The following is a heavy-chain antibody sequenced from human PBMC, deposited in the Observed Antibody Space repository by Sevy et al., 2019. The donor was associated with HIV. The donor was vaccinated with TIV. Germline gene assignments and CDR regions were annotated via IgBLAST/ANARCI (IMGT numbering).Heavy chain of an antibody. CDR2: INHSGST. CDR1: GGSFSGYY. D-gene: IGHD3-10*01. Sequence: SETLSLTCAVYGGSFSGYYWSWIRQPPGKGLEWIGEINHSGSTNYNPSLKSRFTISVDTSKNQFSLKLSSVTAADTAVYYCARERYGSGSYYYYYYMDVWAKGTTVTVSS. V-gene: IGHV4-34*01. J-gene: IGHJ6*03. CDR3: ARERYGSGSYYYYYYMDV.